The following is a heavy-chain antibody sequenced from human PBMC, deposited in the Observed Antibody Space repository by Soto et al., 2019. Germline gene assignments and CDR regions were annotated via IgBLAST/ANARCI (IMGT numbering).Heavy chain of an antibody. J-gene: IGHJ4*02. V-gene: IGHV3-48*04. Sequence: GGSLRLSCAASGFTFSSYSMNWVRQAPGKGLEWVSYISSSSSTIYYADSVKGRFTISRDNAKNSLYLQMNSLRAEDTAVYYCARAPELGIPDYWGQGTLVTVSS. CDR3: ARAPELGIPDY. CDR2: ISSSSSTI. D-gene: IGHD7-27*01. CDR1: GFTFSSYS.